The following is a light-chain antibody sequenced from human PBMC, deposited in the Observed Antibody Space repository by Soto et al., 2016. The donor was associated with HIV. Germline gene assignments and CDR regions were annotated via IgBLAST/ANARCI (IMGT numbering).Light chain of an antibody. CDR1: NIGSKS. CDR2: DDS. J-gene: IGLJ3*02. CDR3: QVWDNSRDHWV. V-gene: IGLV3-21*03. Sequence: SYVLTQPPSVSVAPGKTARITCGGNNIGSKSVHWYQQKPGQAPVMVVYDDSDRPSGIPERFSGSNSGNTATLTISRVEAGDEADYYCQVWDNSRDHWVFGGGTKLTVL.